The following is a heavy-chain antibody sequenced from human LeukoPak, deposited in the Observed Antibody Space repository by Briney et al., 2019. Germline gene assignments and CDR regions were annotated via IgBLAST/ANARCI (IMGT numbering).Heavy chain of an antibody. D-gene: IGHD2-15*01. J-gene: IGHJ4*02. V-gene: IGHV1-18*01. CDR3: ARDRYGSIDY. CDR2: ISAYNGNT. Sequence: VASAKDSRKASGYTFTSYGISWGPQAPGQRPEWMGWISAYNGNTNYAQKLQGRVTMTTDTSTSTAYMEMRSLRSDDTAVYYCARDRYGSIDYWGQGTLVTVSS. CDR1: GYTFTSYG.